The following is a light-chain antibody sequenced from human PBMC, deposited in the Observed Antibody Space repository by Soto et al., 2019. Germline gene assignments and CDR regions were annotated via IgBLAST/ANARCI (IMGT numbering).Light chain of an antibody. V-gene: IGKV1-5*01. CDR2: DAS. J-gene: IGKJ1*01. Sequence: DIQMTQSPSTLSASVGDRVTITCRASQSISSWLAWYQQKPGKAPKLLIYDASSLESGVPSRFSGSGSGTEFTLTISSLQPDDFATYYCQQYNNYSPTTFGQGTKVEIK. CDR1: QSISSW. CDR3: QQYNNYSPTT.